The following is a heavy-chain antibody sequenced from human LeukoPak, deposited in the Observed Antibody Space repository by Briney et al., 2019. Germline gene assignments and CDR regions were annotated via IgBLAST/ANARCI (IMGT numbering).Heavy chain of an antibody. Sequence: SETLSRTCAVYGGSFSGYYWSWIRQPPGKGLEWIGEINHSGSTNYNPSLKSRVTISVDTSKNQFSLKLSSVTAADTAVYYCARGITGDYYFDYWGQGTLVTVSS. CDR1: GGSFSGYY. CDR3: ARGITGDYYFDY. D-gene: IGHD1-20*01. CDR2: INHSGST. J-gene: IGHJ4*02. V-gene: IGHV4-34*01.